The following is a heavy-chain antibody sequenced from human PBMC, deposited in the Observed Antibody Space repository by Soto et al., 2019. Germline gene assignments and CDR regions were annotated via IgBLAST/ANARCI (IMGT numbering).Heavy chain of an antibody. V-gene: IGHV3-48*01. D-gene: IGHD3-3*01. Sequence: EVELVESGGGSVQPGGSLRLSCVGSGFTFNSFSMTWVRQAPGKGLEWVSYISSSSRGGTNYADSVQGRFTISRDNAKNSLYLQMNSLRVEDTAVYYCARGITIFGVVSHDAFDIWGPGTMVTVSS. CDR2: ISSSSRGGT. CDR1: GFTFNSFS. CDR3: ARGITIFGVVSHDAFDI. J-gene: IGHJ3*02.